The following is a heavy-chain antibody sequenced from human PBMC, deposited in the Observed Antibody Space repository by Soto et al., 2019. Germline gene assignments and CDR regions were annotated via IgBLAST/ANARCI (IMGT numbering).Heavy chain of an antibody. CDR1: GYTFTSYG. V-gene: IGHV1-69*13. Sequence: SVKVSCKASGYTFTSYGISWVRQAPGQGLEWMGGIIPIFGTANYAQKFQGRVTITADESTSTAYMELSSLRSEDTDVYYCARLGDYYDSSGYYYPYYFDYWGQGTRVTSPQ. CDR3: ARLGDYYDSSGYYYPYYFDY. J-gene: IGHJ4*02. CDR2: IIPIFGTA. D-gene: IGHD3-22*01.